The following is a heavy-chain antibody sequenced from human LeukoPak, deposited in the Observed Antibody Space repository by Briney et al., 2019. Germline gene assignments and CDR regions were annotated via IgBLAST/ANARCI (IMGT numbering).Heavy chain of an antibody. Sequence: GGSLRLSCAASGFTFSSYSMNWVRQAPGKGLEWVSYITSSSTTIYYADSVKGRFTISRDNAKNSLYLQMNSLRAEDAAVHYCARVLHKRNYDSSVYYGYWGQGTLVTVSS. CDR3: ARVLHKRNYDSSVYYGY. D-gene: IGHD3-22*01. CDR1: GFTFSSYS. J-gene: IGHJ4*02. CDR2: ITSSSTTI. V-gene: IGHV3-48*01.